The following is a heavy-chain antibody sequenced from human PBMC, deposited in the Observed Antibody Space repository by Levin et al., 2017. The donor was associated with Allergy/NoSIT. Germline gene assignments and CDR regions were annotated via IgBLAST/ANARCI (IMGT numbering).Heavy chain of an antibody. Sequence: GGSLRLSCAASGFTFSSYSMNWVRQAPGKGLEWVSSISSSSSYIYYADSVKGRFTISRDNAKNSLYLQMNSLRAEDTAVYYCARVPVVIAIEDYWGQGTLVTVSS. V-gene: IGHV3-21*01. D-gene: IGHD2-21*01. CDR3: ARVPVVIAIEDY. J-gene: IGHJ4*02. CDR2: ISSSSSYI. CDR1: GFTFSSYS.